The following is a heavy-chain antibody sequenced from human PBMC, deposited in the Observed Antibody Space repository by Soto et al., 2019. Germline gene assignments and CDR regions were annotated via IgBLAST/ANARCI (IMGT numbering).Heavy chain of an antibody. D-gene: IGHD3-10*01. Sequence: GESLKISFKGSGYSFTSYWIGWVRQMPGKGLEWMGIIYPGDSDTRYSPSFQGQVTISADKSISTAYLQWSSLKASDTAMHYCARRSDYGSGSYYKDAFDIWGQGTMVTVSS. J-gene: IGHJ3*02. CDR3: ARRSDYGSGSYYKDAFDI. CDR2: IYPGDSDT. V-gene: IGHV5-51*01. CDR1: GYSFTSYW.